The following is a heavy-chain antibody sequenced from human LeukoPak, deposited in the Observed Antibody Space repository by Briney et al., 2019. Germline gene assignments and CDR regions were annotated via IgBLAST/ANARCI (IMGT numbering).Heavy chain of an antibody. CDR2: IYCGGST. D-gene: IGHD2-21*02. CDR3: ARVRAYCSGDCYSGYYYYGMDV. Sequence: GSLTLSCAASGFTVSSNYMSWVRQAPGKGLEWVSLIYCGGSTYYTHSVQGRVTMSRDKSKNTLYHQMTSLRAEDKAVYYCARVRAYCSGDCYSGYYYYGMDVWGQGTTVTVSS. CDR1: GFTVSSNY. J-gene: IGHJ6*02. V-gene: IGHV3-53*01.